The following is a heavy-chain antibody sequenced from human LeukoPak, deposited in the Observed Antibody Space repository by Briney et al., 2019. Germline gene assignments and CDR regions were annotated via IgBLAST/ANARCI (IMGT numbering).Heavy chain of an antibody. D-gene: IGHD3-10*01. V-gene: IGHV3-23*01. CDR3: AKVRGSGVRGVIDFDY. Sequence: GGSLRLSCAVSGFTFSSYAMSWVRQAPGKGREWGSAISGSGGSTHYADSLKCRFTTSRDNSKNTLHLQMNSLKAEDTAVYYCAKVRGSGVRGVIDFDYWGQGSLVTVSS. J-gene: IGHJ4*02. CDR2: ISGSGGST. CDR1: GFTFSSYA.